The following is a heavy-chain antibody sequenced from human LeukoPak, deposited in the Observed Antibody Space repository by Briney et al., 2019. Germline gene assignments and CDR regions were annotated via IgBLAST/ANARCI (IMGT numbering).Heavy chain of an antibody. Sequence: GGSLRLSCAASGFTFDDYGMSWVRQAPGKGLEWVANIKQDGSEKYYVDSVKGRFTISRDNAKNSLYLQMNSLRAEDTAVYYCAREAGYYDILTGHFDYWGQGTLVTVSS. D-gene: IGHD3-9*01. CDR2: IKQDGSEK. V-gene: IGHV3-7*01. J-gene: IGHJ4*02. CDR1: GFTFDDYG. CDR3: AREAGYYDILTGHFDY.